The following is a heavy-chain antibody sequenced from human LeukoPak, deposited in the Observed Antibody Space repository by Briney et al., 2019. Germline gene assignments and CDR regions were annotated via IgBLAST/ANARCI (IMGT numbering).Heavy chain of an antibody. D-gene: IGHD2/OR15-2a*01. CDR3: AGTFYPADY. J-gene: IGHJ4*02. V-gene: IGHV4-39*01. Sequence: PSETLSLTCIVSGGSISSSSYYWGWIRQPPGKGLEWIGSIYYSGSTYYNPSLKSRVTISVDTSKNQFSLKLSSVTAADTAVYYCAGTFYPADYWGQGTLVTVSS. CDR1: GGSISSSSYY. CDR2: IYYSGST.